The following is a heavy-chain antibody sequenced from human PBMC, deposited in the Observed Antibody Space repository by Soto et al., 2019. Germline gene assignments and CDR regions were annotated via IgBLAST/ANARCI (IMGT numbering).Heavy chain of an antibody. Sequence: EVQLVESGGGLIQPGGSLRLSCAASGFTVSSNYMSWVRQAPGKGLEWVSVIYSGGSTYYADSVKGRFTISRDNSKNTLYLQMNSLIAEDTAVYYCARDWRVLYPPVNAFDIWGQGTMVTVSS. CDR2: IYSGGST. V-gene: IGHV3-53*01. J-gene: IGHJ3*02. D-gene: IGHD3-3*01. CDR1: GFTVSSNY. CDR3: ARDWRVLYPPVNAFDI.